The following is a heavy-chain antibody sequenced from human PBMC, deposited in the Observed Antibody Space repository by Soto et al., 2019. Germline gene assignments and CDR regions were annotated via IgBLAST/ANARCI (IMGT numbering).Heavy chain of an antibody. CDR2: MNPNSGNT. Sequence: QVQLVQSGAEVKKPGASVKVSCKASGYTFSSYDINWVRQATGQGLEWMGWMNPNSGNTGYAQKFQGRLTRPRHPSISTAYMELSSLRSEATAVYYCARDYGGNARDWFDPWGQGTLVIVAS. CDR1: GYTFSSYD. CDR3: ARDYGGNARDWFDP. J-gene: IGHJ5*02. D-gene: IGHD4-17*01. V-gene: IGHV1-8*01.